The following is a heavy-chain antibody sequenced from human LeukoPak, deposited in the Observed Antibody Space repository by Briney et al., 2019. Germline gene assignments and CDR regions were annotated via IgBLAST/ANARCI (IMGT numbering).Heavy chain of an antibody. V-gene: IGHV5-51*01. J-gene: IGHJ4*02. CDR2: IYPGDSDT. CDR3: ARSWVAGYGTVLDY. CDR1: GYSFSTYW. Sequence: GESLKISCKGSGYSFSTYWIGWVRQTPGKGLEWMGIIYPGDSDTRYSPSFQGQVTISVDKYISTAYLQWSSLKASDTAMYYCARSWVAGYGTVLDYWGQGTLVSVSS. D-gene: IGHD6-19*01.